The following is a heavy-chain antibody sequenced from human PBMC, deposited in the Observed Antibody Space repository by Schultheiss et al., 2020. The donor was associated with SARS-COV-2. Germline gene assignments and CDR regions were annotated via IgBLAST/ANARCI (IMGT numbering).Heavy chain of an antibody. CDR3: ARVGGGNQLIPNWFDP. CDR1: GGSISSNIYY. Sequence: SETLSLTCTVSGGSISSNIYYWGWIRQPPGKGLEWIGRVSYSGNTYYNPSLRSRVTISVDTSKNQFSLKLSSVTAADTAVYYCARVGGGNQLIPNWFDPWGQGSLVTVSS. D-gene: IGHD1-14*01. V-gene: IGHV4-39*01. CDR2: VSYSGNT. J-gene: IGHJ5*02.